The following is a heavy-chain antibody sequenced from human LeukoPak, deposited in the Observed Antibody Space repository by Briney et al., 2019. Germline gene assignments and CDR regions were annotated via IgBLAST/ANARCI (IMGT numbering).Heavy chain of an antibody. Sequence: GGSLRLSCAASGLTVSGSYMSWVRQAPGKGLEWVSVIYSGGGAYYADSVKGRFIISRDNSKNALYLQMNSLRAEDTAVYYCAGRQAAATTVRLDYWGQGSLVTVSS. J-gene: IGHJ4*02. CDR1: GLTVSGSY. CDR3: AGRQAAATTVRLDY. V-gene: IGHV3-66*01. D-gene: IGHD6-13*01. CDR2: IYSGGGA.